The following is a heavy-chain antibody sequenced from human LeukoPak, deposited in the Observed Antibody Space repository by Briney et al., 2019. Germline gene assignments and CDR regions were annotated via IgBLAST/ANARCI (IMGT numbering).Heavy chain of an antibody. J-gene: IGHJ4*02. D-gene: IGHD6-25*01. V-gene: IGHV1-18*01. Sequence: AAVKVSCKCSGYTFNTYGIGLVRQAPGQGLEWMGWISTYNGDIKYLQTLQGRVTMTTDTSTSTDYMELMSLRSDATAVYYCLRDAQRPRLTPDYWGQGTLVTVSS. CDR2: ISTYNGDI. CDR3: LRDAQRPRLTPDY. CDR1: GYTFNTYG.